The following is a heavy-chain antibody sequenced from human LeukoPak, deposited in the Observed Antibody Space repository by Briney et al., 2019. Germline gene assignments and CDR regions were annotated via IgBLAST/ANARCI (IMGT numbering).Heavy chain of an antibody. Sequence: PGGSLRLSCAASGFTFNNYAMSWVRQAPGKGLEWVSGISGSGGNTYYADSVKGRFTISRDDSKNTLYLQMNSLRAEDTAVYYCAKERVGRSYDSSGDFDYWGQGTLVTVSS. J-gene: IGHJ4*02. CDR3: AKERVGRSYDSSGDFDY. CDR1: GFTFNNYA. CDR2: ISGSGGNT. V-gene: IGHV3-23*01. D-gene: IGHD3-22*01.